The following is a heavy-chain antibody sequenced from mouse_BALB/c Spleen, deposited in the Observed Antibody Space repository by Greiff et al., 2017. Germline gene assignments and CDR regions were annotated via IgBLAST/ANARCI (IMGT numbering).Heavy chain of an antibody. V-gene: IGHV1-12*01. CDR1: GYTFTSYN. J-gene: IGHJ3*01. CDR3: ARGDGNYGAWFAY. D-gene: IGHD2-1*01. CDR2: IYPGNGDT. Sequence: QVQLQQSGAELVKPGASVKMSCKASGYTFTSYNMHWVKQTPGQGLEWIGAIYPGNGDTSYNQKFKGKATLTADKSSSTAYMQLSSLTSEDSAVYYCARGDGNYGAWFAYWGQGTLVTVSA.